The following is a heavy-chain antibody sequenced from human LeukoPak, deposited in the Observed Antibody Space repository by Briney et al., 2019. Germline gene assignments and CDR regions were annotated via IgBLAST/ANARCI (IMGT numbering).Heavy chain of an antibody. D-gene: IGHD6-13*01. Sequence: SETLSLTCTVSGYSISSGHYWGWIRQPPGKGLEWIGSIYHSGSTYYNPSLKSRVTISVDTSKNQFSLKLSSVTAADTAVYYCARVTGYMTEDYFDYWGQGTLITVSS. J-gene: IGHJ4*02. V-gene: IGHV4-38-2*02. CDR3: ARVTGYMTEDYFDY. CDR2: IYHSGST. CDR1: GYSISSGHY.